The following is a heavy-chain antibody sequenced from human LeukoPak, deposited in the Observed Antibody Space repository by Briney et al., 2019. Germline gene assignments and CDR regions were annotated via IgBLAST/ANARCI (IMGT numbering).Heavy chain of an antibody. J-gene: IGHJ6*03. D-gene: IGHD1-26*01. V-gene: IGHV3-53*01. CDR3: ARGGKYGFYSYFYMDV. CDR2: IYSGGST. CDR1: GFTFSSYS. Sequence: GGSLRLSCAASGFTFSSYSMNWVRQAPGKGLECISVIYSGGSTDYADSVKDRLTISRDNSKNTLYLQMNSLRAEDTAVYYCARGGKYGFYSYFYMDVWGKGTTVTVSS.